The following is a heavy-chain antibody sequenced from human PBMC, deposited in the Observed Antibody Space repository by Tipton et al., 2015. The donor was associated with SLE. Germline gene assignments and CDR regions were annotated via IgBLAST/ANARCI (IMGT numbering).Heavy chain of an antibody. CDR3: ARGVGHSKGAFDI. Sequence: TLSLTCAVYGGSFSGYYWSWIRQPPGKGLERIGEINHSGSTNYNPSLKSRVTISVDTSKNQFSLKLSSVTAADTAVYFCARGVGHSKGAFDIWGQGTMVTVSS. CDR2: INHSGST. J-gene: IGHJ3*02. D-gene: IGHD1-26*01. V-gene: IGHV4-34*01. CDR1: GGSFSGYY.